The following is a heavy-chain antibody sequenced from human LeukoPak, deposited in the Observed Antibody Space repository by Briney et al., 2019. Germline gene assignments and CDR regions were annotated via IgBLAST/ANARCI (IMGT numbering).Heavy chain of an antibody. Sequence: PSGTLSLTCAVSGGSINNNDWWNWWSWVRQPPGKGLEWIGEIFHSGSSNYNPSLKSRVTISVDTSKNQFSLKLSSVTAADAAVYYCSKSRGSGGYDEMDVWGEGTTVTVS. CDR2: IFHSGSS. D-gene: IGHD5-12*01. CDR3: SKSRGSGGYDEMDV. V-gene: IGHV4-4*02. J-gene: IGHJ6*02. CDR1: GGSINNNDWWNW.